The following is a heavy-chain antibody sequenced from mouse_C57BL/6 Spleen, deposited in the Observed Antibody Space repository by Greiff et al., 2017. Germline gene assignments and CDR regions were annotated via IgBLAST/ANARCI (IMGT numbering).Heavy chain of an antibody. J-gene: IGHJ4*01. Sequence: EVQRVESGGGLVKPGGSLKLSCAASGFTFSDYGMHWVRQAPEKGLEWVAYISSGSSTIYYADTVKGRFTISRDNAKNTLFLQMTSLRSEATAMYYCARPYSNYVGAMDYWGQGTSVTVSS. D-gene: IGHD2-5*01. V-gene: IGHV5-17*01. CDR2: ISSGSSTI. CDR1: GFTFSDYG. CDR3: ARPYSNYVGAMDY.